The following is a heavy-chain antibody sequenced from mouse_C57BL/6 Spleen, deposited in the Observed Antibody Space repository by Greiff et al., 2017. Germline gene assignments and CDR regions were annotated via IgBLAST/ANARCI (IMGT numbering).Heavy chain of an antibody. Sequence: VQLQQSGAELVRPGTSVKVSCTASGYAFTNYLIEWVKQRPGQGLEWIGVINPGSGGTNYNEKFKGKATLTADKSSSTAYMQLSSLTSEDSAVYFCASHDGPYGGQGTLVTVAA. CDR1: GYAFTNYL. CDR3: ASHDGPY. D-gene: IGHD2-3*01. CDR2: INPGSGGT. J-gene: IGHJ3*01. V-gene: IGHV1-54*01.